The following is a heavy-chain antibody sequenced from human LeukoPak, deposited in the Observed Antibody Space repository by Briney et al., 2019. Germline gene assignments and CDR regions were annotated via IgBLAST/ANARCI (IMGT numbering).Heavy chain of an antibody. CDR3: SVLSQGVGAFDI. CDR1: GFTFSSYG. J-gene: IGHJ3*02. D-gene: IGHD3-3*01. V-gene: IGHV3-30*03. Sequence: SGGSLRLSCAASGFTFSSYGMHWVRQAPGKGLEWVAVISYDGSNKYYADSVKGRFTISRDNSKNTLYLQMNSLRAEDTAVYYCSVLSQGVGAFDIWGQGTMVTVSS. CDR2: ISYDGSNK.